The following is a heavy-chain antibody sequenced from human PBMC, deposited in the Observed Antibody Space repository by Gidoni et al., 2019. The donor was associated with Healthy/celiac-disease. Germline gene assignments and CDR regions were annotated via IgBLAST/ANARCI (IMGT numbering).Heavy chain of an antibody. CDR3: ARAFTVTSGMDV. D-gene: IGHD4-4*01. J-gene: IGHJ6*02. Sequence: EVQLVESGGGLVQHGGSRRLSCAAYGFTFSSYWMHWVRQAPGKGLVWVSRINSDGSSTSYADSVKGRFTISRDNAKNTLYLQMNSLRAEDTAVYYCARAFTVTSGMDVWGQGTTVTVSS. CDR2: INSDGSST. V-gene: IGHV3-74*01. CDR1: GFTFSSYW.